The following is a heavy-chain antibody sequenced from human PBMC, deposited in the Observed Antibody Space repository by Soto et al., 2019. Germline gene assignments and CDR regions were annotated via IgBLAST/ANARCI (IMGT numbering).Heavy chain of an antibody. CDR1: GGSISSYY. D-gene: IGHD2-15*01. J-gene: IGHJ4*02. Sequence: SETLSLTCTVSGGSISSYYWSWIRQPPGKGLEWIGYIYYSGSTNYNPSLKSRVTISVDTSKNQFSLKLSSVTAADTAVYYCAREPKGGYFDDWGQGTLVTVSS. V-gene: IGHV4-59*12. CDR2: IYYSGST. CDR3: AREPKGGYFDD.